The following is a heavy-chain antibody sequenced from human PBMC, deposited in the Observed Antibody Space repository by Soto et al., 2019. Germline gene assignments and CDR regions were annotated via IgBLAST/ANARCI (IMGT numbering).Heavy chain of an antibody. J-gene: IGHJ4*02. D-gene: IGHD1-7*01. Sequence: RWSLRLSCQASVFNFDNYGMHWFRQAPGKGLEWVAVITYDGSNKYYADSVKGRFTISRDNSKNTLSLHLNTPKPEDTAVYHCAKDRVGGTFYTPLGFWGQGTLVTVSS. V-gene: IGHV3-30*18. CDR1: VFNFDNYG. CDR3: AKDRVGGTFYTPLGF. CDR2: ITYDGSNK.